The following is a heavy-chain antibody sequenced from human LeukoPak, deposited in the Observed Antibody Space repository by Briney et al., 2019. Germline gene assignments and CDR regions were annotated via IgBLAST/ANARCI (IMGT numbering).Heavy chain of an antibody. CDR2: ISGSGGST. J-gene: IGHJ4*02. D-gene: IGHD1-26*01. CDR1: GSTFSSYA. V-gene: IGHV3-23*01. Sequence: GGSLRLSCAASGSTFSSYAMSWVRQAPGKGLEWVSAISGSGGSTYYADSVKGRFTISRDNSKNTLYLQMNSLRAEDTAVYYCAKGIRYSGIYWVFDYWGQGTLVTVSS. CDR3: AKGIRYSGIYWVFDY.